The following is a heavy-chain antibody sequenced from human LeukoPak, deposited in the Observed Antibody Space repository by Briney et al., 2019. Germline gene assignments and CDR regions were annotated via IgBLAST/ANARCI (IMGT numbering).Heavy chain of an antibody. J-gene: IGHJ4*02. Sequence: SETLSLTCAVSGYSITSGYYWVWIRQPPGKGLEWIGSFYHSGSTHYSQSLKSRVTISVDTSKNQFSLRLSSVTAADTAVYYCARDVATAGYMYWGQGILVTVSS. CDR1: GYSITSGYY. CDR2: FYHSGST. D-gene: IGHD6-13*01. V-gene: IGHV4-38-2*02. CDR3: ARDVATAGYMY.